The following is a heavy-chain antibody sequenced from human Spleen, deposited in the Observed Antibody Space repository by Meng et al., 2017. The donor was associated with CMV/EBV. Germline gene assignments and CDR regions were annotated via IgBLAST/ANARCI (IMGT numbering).Heavy chain of an antibody. CDR3: ASNYGSSEYYFDY. CDR2: ISWNSGSI. V-gene: IGHV3-9*03. J-gene: IGHJ4*02. Sequence: GGSLRLSCAASGFTFDDYAMHWVRQAPGKGLEWVSGISWNSGSIGYADSVKGRFTISRDNAKNSLYLQMNSLRAEDMALYYCASNYGSSEYYFDYWGQGTPVTVSS. CDR1: GFTFDDYA. D-gene: IGHD4-23*01.